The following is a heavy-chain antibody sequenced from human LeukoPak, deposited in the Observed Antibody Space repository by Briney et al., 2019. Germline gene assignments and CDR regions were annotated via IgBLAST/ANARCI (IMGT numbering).Heavy chain of an antibody. CDR2: INHSGST. CDR3: ARCSSGGSCYSYQH. J-gene: IGHJ4*02. V-gene: IGHV4-34*01. CDR1: GVSFSGYY. D-gene: IGHD2-15*01. Sequence: SETLSLTCAVYGVSFSGYYWSWLRQPPGKGLEGVGEINHSGSTNYNPSLKSRVTISVDTSKNQFSLKLSSVTAADTAVYYCARCSSGGSCYSYQHWGQGTLVTVSS.